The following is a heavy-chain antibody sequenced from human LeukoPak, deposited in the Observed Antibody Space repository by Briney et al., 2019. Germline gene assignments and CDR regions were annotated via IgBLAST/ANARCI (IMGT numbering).Heavy chain of an antibody. D-gene: IGHD6-19*01. CDR1: GYTFTSYG. CDR3: AGAAPRDSSGWYGSYYYYYGMDV. J-gene: IGHJ6*02. Sequence: ASVKVSCKASGYTFTSYGISWVRQAPGQGLEWMGWISAYNGNTNYAQKLQGRVTMTTDTSTSTAYMELRSLRSDDTAVYYCAGAAPRDSSGWYGSYYYYYGMDVWGQGTTVTVSS. CDR2: ISAYNGNT. V-gene: IGHV1-18*01.